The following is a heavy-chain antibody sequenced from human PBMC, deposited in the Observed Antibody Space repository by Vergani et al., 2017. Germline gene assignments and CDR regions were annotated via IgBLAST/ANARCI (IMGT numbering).Heavy chain of an antibody. CDR3: ARGLSYSGNEGWWFDP. D-gene: IGHD1-26*01. Sequence: QVQLVQSGAEVKKPGSSVKVSCKASGGTFSSYAISWVRQAPGQGLEWMGGIIPIFGTANYAQKFQGRVTLTADEYTSTAYMELSSLRSEDTAVYYCARGLSYSGNEGWWFDPWGQGTLVTVSS. CDR2: IIPIFGTA. CDR1: GGTFSSYA. V-gene: IGHV1-69*01. J-gene: IGHJ5*02.